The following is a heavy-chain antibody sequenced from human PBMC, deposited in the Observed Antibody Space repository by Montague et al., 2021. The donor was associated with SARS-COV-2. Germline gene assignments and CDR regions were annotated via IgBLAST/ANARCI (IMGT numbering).Heavy chain of an antibody. CDR3: ARDGTVVNAFDI. J-gene: IGHJ3*02. D-gene: IGHD4-23*01. CDR2: ISYDGSNK. Sequence: SLRFSCAASGFTFSSYAMHWVRQAPGKGLEWVAVISYDGSNKYYADSVKGRFTISRDNSKNTLYLQMNSLRAEDTAVYYCARDGTVVNAFDIWGQGTMVTVSS. CDR1: GFTFSSYA. V-gene: IGHV3-30-3*01.